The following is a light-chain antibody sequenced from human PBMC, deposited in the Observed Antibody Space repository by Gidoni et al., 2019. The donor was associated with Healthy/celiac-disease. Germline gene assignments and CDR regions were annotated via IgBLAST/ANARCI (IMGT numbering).Light chain of an antibody. V-gene: IGKV1-39*01. Sequence: IQMTHSPSSLSASVGDRVTITCRASQSISSYLNGYQQKPGKAPKLLIYAASSLQSGVPSSFSCSGSGTDFTLTISSLQPADFATYYCQQSYSTPDTFGQGTKLEIK. J-gene: IGKJ2*01. CDR1: QSISSY. CDR2: AAS. CDR3: QQSYSTPDT.